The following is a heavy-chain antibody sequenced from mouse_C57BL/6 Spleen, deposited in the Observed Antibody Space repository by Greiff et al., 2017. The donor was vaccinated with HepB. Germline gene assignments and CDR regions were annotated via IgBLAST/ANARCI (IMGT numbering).Heavy chain of an antibody. CDR2: IYPRDGST. V-gene: IGHV1-85*01. CDR3: ASPSIYYDYDGYFDY. Sequence: VQVVESGPELVKPGASVKLSCKASGYTFTSYDINWVKQRPGQGLEWIGWIYPRDGSTKYNEKFKGKATLTVDTSSSTAYMELHSLASEDSAVYFCASPSIYYDYDGYFDYWGQGTTLTVSS. J-gene: IGHJ2*01. D-gene: IGHD2-4*01. CDR1: GYTFTSYD.